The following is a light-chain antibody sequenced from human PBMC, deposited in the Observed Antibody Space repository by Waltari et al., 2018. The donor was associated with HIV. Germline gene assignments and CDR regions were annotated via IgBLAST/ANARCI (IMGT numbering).Light chain of an antibody. V-gene: IGLV1-40*01. Sequence: QSVLTQPPSVSGAPGQRVTISCTGSSSNIGAHSAVNWYQVLPGGVPKLLIFANNNRPSGVPDRFSGSKSGTSASLAITGLQAEDEADYYCQSFDNGLIFGGGTKLTVL. J-gene: IGLJ2*01. CDR1: SSNIGAHSA. CDR3: QSFDNGLI. CDR2: ANN.